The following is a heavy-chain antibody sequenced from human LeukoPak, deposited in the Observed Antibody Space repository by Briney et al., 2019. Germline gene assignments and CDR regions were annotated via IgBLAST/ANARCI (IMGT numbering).Heavy chain of an antibody. V-gene: IGHV4-39*07. D-gene: IGHD5-24*01. Sequence: SETLSLTCTFSGGSISGDSGTSPIYSWGWVSQTPGKDLEWIGTIYYNGNTFYTPSLKSRVTMFIDTSKNQFSLNLSSVTAADTAVYYCVRARGAYNWFDPWGQGTLVAVSS. CDR3: VRARGAYNWFDP. CDR1: GGSISGDSGTSPIYS. J-gene: IGHJ5*02. CDR2: IYYNGNT.